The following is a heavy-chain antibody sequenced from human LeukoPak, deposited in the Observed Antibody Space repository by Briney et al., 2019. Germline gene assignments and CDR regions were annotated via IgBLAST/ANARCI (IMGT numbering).Heavy chain of an antibody. CDR3: ARMELAPDYYYYYMDV. V-gene: IGHV4-38-2*01. Sequence: SETLSLTCAVSGYSISSGYYWGWIRQPPGKGLEWIGRIYTSGSTNYNPSLKSRVTMSVDTSKNQFSLKLSSVTAADTAVYYCARMELAPDYYYYYMDVWGKGTTVTVSS. CDR1: GYSISSGYY. CDR2: IYTSGST. D-gene: IGHD1-26*01. J-gene: IGHJ6*03.